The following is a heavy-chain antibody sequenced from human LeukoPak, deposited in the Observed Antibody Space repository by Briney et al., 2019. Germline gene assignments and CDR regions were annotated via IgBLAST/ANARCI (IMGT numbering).Heavy chain of an antibody. Sequence: ASVKVSCKASGYSFTGYYIHWVRQAPGQELEWMGWINPNNGGTSYAEKLQGRVTMTRDTPISTAYMEVSSLRSDDTAVYYCARDRRMEGTTNAFDIWGQGTMVTVSS. V-gene: IGHV1-2*02. CDR2: INPNNGGT. CDR1: GYSFTGYY. D-gene: IGHD1-1*01. J-gene: IGHJ3*02. CDR3: ARDRRMEGTTNAFDI.